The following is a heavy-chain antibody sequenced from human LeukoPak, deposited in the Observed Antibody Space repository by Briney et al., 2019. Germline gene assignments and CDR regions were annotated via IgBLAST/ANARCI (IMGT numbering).Heavy chain of an antibody. Sequence: TSETLSLTCTVSGGSISSYYWSWIRQPPGKGLEWIGYIYYSGSTNYNPSLKSRVTISVDTSKNQFSLKLSSVTAADTAVYYCASKKGSGSPFDSWGQGTLVTVSS. J-gene: IGHJ4*02. D-gene: IGHD1-26*01. CDR1: GGSISSYY. CDR2: IYYSGST. V-gene: IGHV4-59*01. CDR3: ASKKGSGSPFDS.